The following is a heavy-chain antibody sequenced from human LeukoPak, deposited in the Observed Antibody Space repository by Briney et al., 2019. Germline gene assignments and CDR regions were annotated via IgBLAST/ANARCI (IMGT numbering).Heavy chain of an antibody. CDR1: GYSLTRYY. V-gene: IGHV1-2*02. Sequence: GASVKVSCKASGYSLTRYYMHWVRQAPGQGEEWRGWVNPNSGGTNYAQKFQGRVTMTRDTSTSTVYMELSSLRSEDTAVYYCARDSNRYCSGGSCYWGEDYYGMDVWGQGTTVTVSS. CDR3: ARDSNRYCSGGSCYWGEDYYGMDV. CDR2: VNPNSGGT. D-gene: IGHD2-15*01. J-gene: IGHJ6*02.